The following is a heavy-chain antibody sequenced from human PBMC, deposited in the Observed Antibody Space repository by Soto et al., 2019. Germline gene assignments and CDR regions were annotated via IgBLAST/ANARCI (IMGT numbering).Heavy chain of an antibody. V-gene: IGHV1-2*04. J-gene: IGHJ4*02. CDR1: GYTFTGYY. D-gene: IGHD4-17*01. CDR3: ARGYGDSLGSDY. Sequence: ASVKVSCKASGYTFTGYYIHWVRQAPGQGLEWMGWINPNSGGTNHAQKFQGWVTMTRDTSISTAYMELRRLRSDDTAVYYCARGYGDSLGSDYWGQGTLVTAPQ. CDR2: INPNSGGT.